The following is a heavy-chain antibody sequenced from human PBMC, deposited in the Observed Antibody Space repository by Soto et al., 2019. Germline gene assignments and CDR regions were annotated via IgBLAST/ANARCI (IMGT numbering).Heavy chain of an antibody. Sequence: SLRLSCAASGFTFDDYAMHWVRQAPGKGLEWVSGISWNSGSIGYADSVKGRFTISRDNAKNSLYLQMNSLRAEDTALYYCAKIRIAVAGTERFYYYYMDVWGKGTTVTVSS. CDR1: GFTFDDYA. CDR2: ISWNSGSI. D-gene: IGHD6-19*01. J-gene: IGHJ6*03. CDR3: AKIRIAVAGTERFYYYYMDV. V-gene: IGHV3-9*01.